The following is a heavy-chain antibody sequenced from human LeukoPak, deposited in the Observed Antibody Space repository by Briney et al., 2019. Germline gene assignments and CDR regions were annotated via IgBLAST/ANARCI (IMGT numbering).Heavy chain of an antibody. V-gene: IGHV1-69*04. CDR3: ARLGDTYYYGSGSPYDY. CDR1: GGTFSSYA. Sequence: GSSVKVSCKAPGGTFSSYAISWVRQAPGQGLEWMGRIIPILGIANYAQKFQGRVTITADKSTSTAYMELSSLRSEDTAVYYCARLGDTYYYGSGSPYDYWGQGTLVTVSS. D-gene: IGHD3-10*01. CDR2: IIPILGIA. J-gene: IGHJ4*02.